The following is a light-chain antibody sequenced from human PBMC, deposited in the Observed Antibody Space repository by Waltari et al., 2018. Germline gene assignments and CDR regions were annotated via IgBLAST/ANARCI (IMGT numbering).Light chain of an antibody. V-gene: IGKV3-11*01. CDR3: QQRSDWPLT. J-gene: IGKJ3*01. CDR1: QCVSSY. Sequence: EIVLTQSPATLSLSPGERVTLSCRASQCVSSYLAWYQQKPGQAPRLLIYDASNRATGVPARFSGSGSGTDFNRTISSLEPEDFAVYYCQQRSDWPLTFGPGTKVDIK. CDR2: DAS.